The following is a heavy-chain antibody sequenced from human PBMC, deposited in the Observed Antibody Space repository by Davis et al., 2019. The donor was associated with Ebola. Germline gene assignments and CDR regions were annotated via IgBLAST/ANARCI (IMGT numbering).Heavy chain of an antibody. D-gene: IGHD1-14*01. CDR1: GGSLNAYY. V-gene: IGHV4-34*12. CDR3: ASPHQIRGNNVFDS. J-gene: IGHJ4*02. CDR2: IVYRGKA. Sequence: PSETLSLTCAVYGGSLNAYYWSWIRQAPGEGLELICEIVYRGKAKYNPSLKTRALLSMDASTKQFSLKLTSVTAAETAVYFCASPHQIRGNNVFDSWGPGSQVTVSS.